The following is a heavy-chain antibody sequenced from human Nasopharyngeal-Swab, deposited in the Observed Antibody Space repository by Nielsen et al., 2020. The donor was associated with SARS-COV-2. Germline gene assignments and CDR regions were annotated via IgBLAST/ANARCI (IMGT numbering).Heavy chain of an antibody. V-gene: IGHV3-33*01. CDR1: GFTFSSYG. Sequence: GGSLRLSCAASGFTFSSYGMHWVRQAPGKGLEWVAVIWYDGSNKYYADSVKGRFTISRDNAKNSLYLQMNSLRAEDTAVYYCARDLGGYSGFWGQGTTVTVSS. CDR3: ARDLGGYSGF. CDR2: IWYDGSNK. J-gene: IGHJ6*02. D-gene: IGHD5-12*01.